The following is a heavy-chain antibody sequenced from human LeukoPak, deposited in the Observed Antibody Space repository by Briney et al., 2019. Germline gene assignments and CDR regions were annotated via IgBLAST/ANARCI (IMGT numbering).Heavy chain of an antibody. CDR3: AKSRDSSGYYLSYFDY. V-gene: IGHV3-23*01. CDR1: EFTFNIYW. CDR2: ITGSGGST. Sequence: GGSLRLSCAASEFTFNIYWMSWVRQAPGKGLEWVSTITGSGGSTYYADSVKGRLTISRDNSNNTLYLQMNSPRAEDTAVYYCAKSRDSSGYYLSYFDYWGQGTLVTVSS. J-gene: IGHJ4*02. D-gene: IGHD3-22*01.